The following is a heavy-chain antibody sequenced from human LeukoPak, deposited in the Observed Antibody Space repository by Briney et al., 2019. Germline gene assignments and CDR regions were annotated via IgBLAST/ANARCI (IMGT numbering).Heavy chain of an antibody. D-gene: IGHD3-16*01. Sequence: SETLSLTCTVSGGSISSSSYYWGWIRQPPGKGLEWIGSIYYSGSTYYNPSLKSRVTISVDTSKNQFSLKLSSVTAADTAVYNCTRHEGGWFDPWGQGTLVTVSS. V-gene: IGHV4-39*01. J-gene: IGHJ5*02. CDR1: GGSISSSSYY. CDR2: IYYSGST. CDR3: TRHEGGWFDP.